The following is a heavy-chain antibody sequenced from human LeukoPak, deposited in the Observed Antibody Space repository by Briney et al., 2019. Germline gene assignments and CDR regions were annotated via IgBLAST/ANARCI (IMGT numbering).Heavy chain of an antibody. J-gene: IGHJ6*02. Sequence: SVKVSCKASGGTFSSYAISWVRQAPGQGLEWMGRIIPILGIANYAQKFQGRVTITADKSTSTAYMELSSLRSEDTAVYYCASVSGSGSYYYGMDAWGQGTTVTVSS. CDR2: IIPILGIA. CDR1: GGTFSSYA. V-gene: IGHV1-69*04. D-gene: IGHD3-10*01. CDR3: ASVSGSGSYYYGMDA.